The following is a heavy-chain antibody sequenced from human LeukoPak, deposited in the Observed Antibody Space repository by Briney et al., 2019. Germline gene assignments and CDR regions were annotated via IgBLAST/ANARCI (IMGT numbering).Heavy chain of an antibody. V-gene: IGHV4-59*08. CDR2: IYYSGST. CDR1: GGSINSYY. J-gene: IGHJ3*02. Sequence: SETLSLTCTVSGGSINSYYWSWIRQPPGKGLEWIGYIYYSGSTNYNPSLKSRVTISVDTSNDKFSLKLTSLTAADTAVYYCVRHLSAGRPAFDIWGQGTMVTVSS. D-gene: IGHD2-15*01. CDR3: VRHLSAGRPAFDI.